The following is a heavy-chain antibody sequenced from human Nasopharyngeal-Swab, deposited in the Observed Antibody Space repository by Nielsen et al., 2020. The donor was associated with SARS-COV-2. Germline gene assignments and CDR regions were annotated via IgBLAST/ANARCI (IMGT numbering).Heavy chain of an antibody. CDR1: GGSISSYY. CDR3: ARQSPDDFWSGYYPPDAFDI. V-gene: IGHV4-59*13. Sequence: SETLSLTCTVSGGSISSYYWSWIRQPPGKGLEWIGYIYYSGSTNYNPSLKSRVTISVDTSKNQFSLKLSSVTAADTAVYYCARQSPDDFWSGYYPPDAFDIWGQGTMVTVSS. CDR2: IYYSGST. J-gene: IGHJ3*02. D-gene: IGHD3-3*01.